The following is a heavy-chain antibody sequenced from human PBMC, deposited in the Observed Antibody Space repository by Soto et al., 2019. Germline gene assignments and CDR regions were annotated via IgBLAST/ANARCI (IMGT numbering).Heavy chain of an antibody. CDR2: IFFSGNT. Sequence: PSETLSLTCTVSGGSILNGGHYWTWIRQHPGKGLEWIGRIFFSGNTHYNPALKSRLTFSLDTAKNQFSLKLSSVTAADTTVYYCARDHVLRFLEWLSRPYSYYYYYGMDVWGQGATVTVSS. V-gene: IGHV4-31*03. CDR1: GGSILNGGHY. D-gene: IGHD3-3*01. CDR3: ARDHVLRFLEWLSRPYSYYYYYGMDV. J-gene: IGHJ6*02.